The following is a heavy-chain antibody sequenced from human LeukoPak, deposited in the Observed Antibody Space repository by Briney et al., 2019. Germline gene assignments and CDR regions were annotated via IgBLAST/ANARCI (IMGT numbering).Heavy chain of an antibody. J-gene: IGHJ4*02. CDR1: GYTFTSYG. D-gene: IGHD3-22*01. CDR3: AREFGDSSGYVFDY. V-gene: IGHV7-4-1*02. Sequence: ASVKVSCKASGYTFTSYGISWVRQAPGQGLEWMGWINTNTGNPTYAQGFTGRFVFSLDTSVSTAYLQISSLKAEDTAVYYCAREFGDSSGYVFDYWGQGTLVTVSS. CDR2: INTNTGNP.